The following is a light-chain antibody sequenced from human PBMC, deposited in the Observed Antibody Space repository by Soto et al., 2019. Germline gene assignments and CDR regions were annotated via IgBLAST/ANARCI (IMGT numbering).Light chain of an antibody. J-gene: IGKJ1*01. Sequence: EIVLTQSPGTLSLSPGARATLSCRASQSVSSSYFAWYQQKPGQAPRLLIYGASTRVTGIPDRFSGSGSGTDFTLTISRVEPEDFAVYYCQHYGSSPTFGQGTKVEIK. CDR2: GAS. V-gene: IGKV3-20*01. CDR3: QHYGSSPT. CDR1: QSVSSSY.